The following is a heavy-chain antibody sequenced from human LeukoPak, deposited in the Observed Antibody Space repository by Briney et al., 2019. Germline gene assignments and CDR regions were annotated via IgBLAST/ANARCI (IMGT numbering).Heavy chain of an antibody. D-gene: IGHD3-9*01. CDR3: AKDVLRYFDWLLLPDY. V-gene: IGHV3-30-3*01. J-gene: IGHJ4*02. CDR1: GFTFSSYA. CDR2: ISYDGSNK. Sequence: GGSLRLSCAASGFTFSSYAMHWVRQAPGKGLECVAVISYDGSNKYYADSVKGRFTISRDNSKNTLYLQMNSLRAEDTAVYYCAKDVLRYFDWLLLPDYWGQGTLVTVSS.